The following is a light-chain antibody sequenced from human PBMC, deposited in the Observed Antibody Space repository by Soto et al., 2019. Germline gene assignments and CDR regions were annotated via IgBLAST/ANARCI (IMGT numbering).Light chain of an antibody. CDR3: QQYNSWPRT. Sequence: EIVMTQSPATLSVSPGERATLSCRASQSVSSNLAWYQQKPGQAPRLLIYGASTRATGIPARFSGSGSGTEFTLTISSPQSEDFAFYYCQQYNSWPRTFGQGTKVEIK. CDR1: QSVSSN. V-gene: IGKV3-15*01. CDR2: GAS. J-gene: IGKJ1*01.